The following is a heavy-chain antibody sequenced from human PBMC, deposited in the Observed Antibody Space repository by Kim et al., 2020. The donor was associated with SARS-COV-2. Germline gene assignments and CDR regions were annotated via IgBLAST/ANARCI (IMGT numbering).Heavy chain of an antibody. D-gene: IGHD6-25*01. V-gene: IGHV3-11*01. Sequence: IHYADSVKGRFTISRDNAKNSLYLQMNSLRPDDTAVYYCVSHGYISQFDYWGQGTLVTVSS. CDR3: VSHGYISQFDY. CDR2: I. J-gene: IGHJ4*02.